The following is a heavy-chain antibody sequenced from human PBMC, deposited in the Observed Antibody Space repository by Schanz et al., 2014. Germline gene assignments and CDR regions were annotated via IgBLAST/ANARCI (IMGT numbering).Heavy chain of an antibody. V-gene: IGHV1-8*01. Sequence: SCTASGFNFNNSDINWVRQATEQGLEWMGWMNPKTGNTDHAQKFQGRVSMTWDTSTSTAYLELSRLRSDDTCGYYCARARQSKDPTVVLIGVQYEEHMEVWGKGITNDVSS. CDR3: ARARQSKDPTVVLIGVQYEEHMEV. CDR1: GFNFNNSD. CDR2: MNPKTGNT. J-gene: IGHJ6*03. D-gene: IGHD3-9*01.